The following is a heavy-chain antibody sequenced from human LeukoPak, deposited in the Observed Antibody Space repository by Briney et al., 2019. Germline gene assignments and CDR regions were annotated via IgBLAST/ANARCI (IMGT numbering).Heavy chain of an antibody. CDR2: ISHSGDTS. D-gene: IGHD5/OR15-5a*01. CDR3: RRQFLVGVS. Sequence: GGSLRLSCAASGFTFSNYDMNWVRQAPGKGLEWVSSISHSGDTSDYADSVKGRFTISRDNSKNTLYLQMNSLSAEDTAMYYCRRQFLVGVSWGPGTLVTVSS. J-gene: IGHJ5*02. V-gene: IGHV3-23*01. CDR1: GFTFSNYD.